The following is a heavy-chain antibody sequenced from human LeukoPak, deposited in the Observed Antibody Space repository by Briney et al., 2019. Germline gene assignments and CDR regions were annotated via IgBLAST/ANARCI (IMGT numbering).Heavy chain of an antibody. CDR2: IYHSGST. D-gene: IGHD1-26*01. V-gene: IGHV4-38-2*01. CDR3: ARAGIEGATTSRGDYYYYMDV. Sequence: SETLSLTCAVYGGSFSGYYWGWIRQPPGKGLEWIGSIYHSGSTYYNPSLKSRVTISVDTSKNQFSLKLSSVTAADTAVYYCARAGIEGATTSRGDYYYYMDVWGKGTTVTVSS. CDR1: GGSFSGYY. J-gene: IGHJ6*03.